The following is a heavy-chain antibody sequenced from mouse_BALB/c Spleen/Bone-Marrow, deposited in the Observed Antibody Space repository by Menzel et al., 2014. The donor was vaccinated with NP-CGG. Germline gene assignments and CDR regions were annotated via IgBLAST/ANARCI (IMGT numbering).Heavy chain of an antibody. CDR3: ARKALYYAMDY. CDR1: GYSITSDYA. Sequence: EVQLQQSGPGLVKPSQSLSLTCTVTGYSITSDYAWNWIRQFPGNKLEWMGYISYSGSTSYNPSLKSRISITRDTSKNQSFLQLNSVTTEDTATYYCARKALYYAMDYWGQGTSVTVSS. V-gene: IGHV3-2*02. J-gene: IGHJ4*01. CDR2: ISYSGST.